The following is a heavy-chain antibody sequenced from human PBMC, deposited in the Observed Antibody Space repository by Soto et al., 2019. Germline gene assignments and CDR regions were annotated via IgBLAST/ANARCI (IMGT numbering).Heavy chain of an antibody. Sequence: PGGSLRLSCAASGFSFSIYGMHWVRQAPGKGLEWVAVISYDGSNIYYVDSVKGRFTISRDNSKNTLYLQMNSLRAEDTAVYYSARDLGEYSSGWYRYFDYWGQGTLVTVSS. D-gene: IGHD6-19*01. V-gene: IGHV3-30*03. CDR1: GFSFSIYG. J-gene: IGHJ4*02. CDR3: ARDLGEYSSGWYRYFDY. CDR2: ISYDGSNI.